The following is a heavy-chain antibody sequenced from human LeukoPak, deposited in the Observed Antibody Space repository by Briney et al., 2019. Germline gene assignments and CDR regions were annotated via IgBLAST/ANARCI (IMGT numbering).Heavy chain of an antibody. CDR1: GFSFSSYG. V-gene: IGHV3-30*02. CDR2: IRYDGVTK. D-gene: IGHD3-10*01. J-gene: IGHJ4*02. Sequence: GGSLRLSCAASGFSFSSYGMHWVRQAPGKGLEWVGFIRYDGVTKYYSDSVRGRFTISRDNSKNTLDVQMSSLRAEDTAVYYCAKDGPYYGAGAMYYFDYWGQGTPVTVSS. CDR3: AKDGPYYGAGAMYYFDY.